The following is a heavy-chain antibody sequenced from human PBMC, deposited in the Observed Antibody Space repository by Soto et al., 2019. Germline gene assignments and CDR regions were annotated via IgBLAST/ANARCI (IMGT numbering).Heavy chain of an antibody. CDR1: GFTFRSYV. J-gene: IGHJ4*02. CDR3: ARWGTMGGLDV. V-gene: IGHV3-33*05. D-gene: IGHD3-16*01. CDR2: TSYDGSNN. Sequence: QVQLVESGGGVVQPGTSLRLSCVGSGFTFRSYVIHWVRQAPGKGLEWVALTSYDGSNNFYGDSVKGRFTISRDNSRNTVELQMDSLRLEDTALYCARWGTMGGLDVWGQGTLVSVSS.